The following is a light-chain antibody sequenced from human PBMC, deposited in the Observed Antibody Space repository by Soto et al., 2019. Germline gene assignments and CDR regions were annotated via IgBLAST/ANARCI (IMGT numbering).Light chain of an antibody. CDR2: DVS. CDR3: SSYTSNNVV. CDR1: NSYVGAYNY. Sequence: QSALTQPASVSGSPGQSITISCTETNSYVGAYNYVSWYQHHPGKAPKLMIYDVSNRPSGVSNRFSGSKSGNTASLTISGLQTEDEADYYFSSYTSNNVVFGGGTKLTVL. V-gene: IGLV2-14*03. J-gene: IGLJ2*01.